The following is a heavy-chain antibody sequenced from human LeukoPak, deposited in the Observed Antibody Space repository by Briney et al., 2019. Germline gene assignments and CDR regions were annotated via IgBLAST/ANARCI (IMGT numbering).Heavy chain of an antibody. CDR3: ARGRYCSSTSCYYAFDI. CDR1: GGSFSGYY. V-gene: IGHV4-34*01. J-gene: IGHJ3*02. Sequence: SETLSLTCAVYGGSFSGYYWSWIRQPPGKGLEWIGEINHSGSTNYNPSLMSRVTISVDTSKNQFSLKLSSVTAADTAVYYCARGRYCSSTSCYYAFDIWGQGTMVTVSS. D-gene: IGHD2-2*01. CDR2: INHSGST.